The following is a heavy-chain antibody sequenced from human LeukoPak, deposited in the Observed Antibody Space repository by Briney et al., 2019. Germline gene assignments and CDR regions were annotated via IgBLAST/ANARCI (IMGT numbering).Heavy chain of an antibody. D-gene: IGHD4-17*01. J-gene: IGHJ4*02. CDR3: AKDGYGDYGALDY. CDR2: ISGSGGST. CDR1: GFTFSSYA. V-gene: IGHV3-23*01. Sequence: GRSLRLSCAASGFTFSSYAMSWVRQAPGKGLEWVSAISGSGGSTYYADSVKGRFTISRDNSKNTLYLQMNSLRAEDTAVYYCAKDGYGDYGALDYWGQGTLVTVSS.